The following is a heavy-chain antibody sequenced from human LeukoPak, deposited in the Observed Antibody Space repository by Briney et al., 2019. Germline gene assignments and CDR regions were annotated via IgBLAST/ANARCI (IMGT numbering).Heavy chain of an antibody. CDR1: GGSFSGYY. Sequence: SETLSLTCAVYGGSFSGYYWSWIRQPPGKWLEWIGEINHSGSTNYNPSLKSRVTISVDTSKNQFSLKLSSVTAADTAVYYCARERITTVRGVISDYWGQGTLVTVSS. V-gene: IGHV4-34*01. CDR2: INHSGST. CDR3: ARERITTVRGVISDY. J-gene: IGHJ4*02. D-gene: IGHD3-10*01.